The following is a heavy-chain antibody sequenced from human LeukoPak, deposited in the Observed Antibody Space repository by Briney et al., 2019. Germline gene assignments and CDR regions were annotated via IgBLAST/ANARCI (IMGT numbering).Heavy chain of an antibody. V-gene: IGHV1-18*01. CDR2: ISAYNGNT. Sequence: GASVKVSCKASGYTFTSYGISWVRQAPGQGLEWMGWISAYNGNTNYAQKLQGRVTMTTDTSTSTAYMELRSLRSDDTAVYYCARVLYQLLPLYGMDVWGQGTTVTVSS. CDR1: GYTFTSYG. J-gene: IGHJ6*02. CDR3: ARVLYQLLPLYGMDV. D-gene: IGHD2-2*01.